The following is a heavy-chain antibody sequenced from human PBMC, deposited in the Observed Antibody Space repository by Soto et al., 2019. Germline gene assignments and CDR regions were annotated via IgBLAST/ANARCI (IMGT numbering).Heavy chain of an antibody. J-gene: IGHJ6*02. CDR3: TTGLATTVVHYYYYYGMDV. CDR2: IKSKTDGGTT. V-gene: IGHV3-15*07. Sequence: PGGSLRLSCAASGFTFSNAWMNWVRQAPGKGLEWVGRIKSKTDGGTTDYAAPVKGRFTISRDDSKNTPYLQMNSLKTEDTAVYYCTTGLATTVVHYYYYYGMDVWGQGTTVTVSS. D-gene: IGHD4-17*01. CDR1: GFTFSNAW.